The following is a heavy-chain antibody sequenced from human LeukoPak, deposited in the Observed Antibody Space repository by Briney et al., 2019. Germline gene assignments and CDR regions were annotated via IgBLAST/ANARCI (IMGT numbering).Heavy chain of an antibody. V-gene: IGHV1-69*06. CDR1: GGTFSSYA. D-gene: IGHD3-10*01. CDR2: IIPIFGTA. CDR3: ARASRGLLWFGELSYFDY. Sequence: ASVKVSCKASGGTFSSYAISWVRQAPGQGLEWMGGIIPIFGTANYAQKFQGRVTITADKSTSTAYMELSSLRSEDTAVYYCARASRGLLWFGELSYFDYWGQGTLVTVSS. J-gene: IGHJ4*02.